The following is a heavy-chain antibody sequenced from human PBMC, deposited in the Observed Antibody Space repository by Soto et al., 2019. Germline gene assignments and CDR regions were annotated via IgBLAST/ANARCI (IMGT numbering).Heavy chain of an antibody. CDR1: GYTFTSYG. CDR2: ISAYSGNT. Sequence: QVQLVQSGAEVKKPGASVKVSCKASGYTFTSYGISWVRQTPRQGLEWKGWISAYSGNTNYAKKVQGRVTMTTDASPSTAYVELRSLRSDDTAVYYCARDAGVSGALYYWGQGTLVTVSS. V-gene: IGHV1-18*01. J-gene: IGHJ4*02. D-gene: IGHD3-3*01. CDR3: ARDAGVSGALYY.